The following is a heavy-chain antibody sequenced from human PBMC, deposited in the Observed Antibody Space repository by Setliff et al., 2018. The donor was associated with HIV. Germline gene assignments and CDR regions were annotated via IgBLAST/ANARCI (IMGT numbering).Heavy chain of an antibody. Sequence: GGSLRLSCTASGFIFSSYWMSWVRQAPGKGLEWVANIKQGGSEKYYVDSVKGRFTMSRDNAKNSLFLQMHSLRAEDTAVYYCARVADGYNSYYMDVWGKGTTVTVSS. D-gene: IGHD5-18*01. J-gene: IGHJ6*03. CDR2: IKQGGSEK. CDR1: GFIFSSYW. V-gene: IGHV3-7*01. CDR3: ARVADGYNSYYMDV.